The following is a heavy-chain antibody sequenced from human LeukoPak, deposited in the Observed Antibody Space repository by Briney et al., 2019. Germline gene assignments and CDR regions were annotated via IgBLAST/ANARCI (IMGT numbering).Heavy chain of an antibody. CDR3: TTDLLDY. V-gene: IGHV3-15*04. CDR1: GFTLFTFNNAW. J-gene: IGHJ4*02. Sequence: PGGSLRLSCTASGFTLFTFNNAWMSWVRQTPGKGREWIGRIESKSDGGTTDYTAPVKGRFSISRDDSKNTVYLQVNSLKTEDTAVYYCTTDLLDYWGQGTLVTVSS. CDR2: IESKSDGGTT.